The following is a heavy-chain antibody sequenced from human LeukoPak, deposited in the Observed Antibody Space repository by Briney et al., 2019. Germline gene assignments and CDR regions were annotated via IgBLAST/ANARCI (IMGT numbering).Heavy chain of an antibody. V-gene: IGHV4-59*08. CDR1: GGSISSYY. CDR2: IYYSGST. J-gene: IGHJ4*02. D-gene: IGHD3-10*01. Sequence: SETLSLTCTVSGGSISSYYWSWIRQPPGKGLEWIGYIYYSGSTSYNPSLKSRVTISVDTSKNQFSLRLTSVTAADTAVYYCARLWFAELKRASYFEYWGQGTLVTVSS. CDR3: ARLWFAELKRASYFEY.